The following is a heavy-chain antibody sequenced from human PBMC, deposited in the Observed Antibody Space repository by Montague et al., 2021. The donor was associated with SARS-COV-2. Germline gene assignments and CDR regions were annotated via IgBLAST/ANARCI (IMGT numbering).Heavy chain of an antibody. CDR2: ISTSGST. V-gene: IGHV4-61*02. CDR1: GGSISSGSYY. J-gene: IGHJ4*02. D-gene: IGHD6-19*01. CDR3: ARDIAVAGLFDY. Sequence: TLSLTCTVSGGSISSGSYYWSWIRQPAGKGLEWIGRISTSGSTNYNPSLKSRVTISVDTSKNQFSLKLSSVTAADTAVYYCARDIAVAGLFDYLGQGTLVTVSS.